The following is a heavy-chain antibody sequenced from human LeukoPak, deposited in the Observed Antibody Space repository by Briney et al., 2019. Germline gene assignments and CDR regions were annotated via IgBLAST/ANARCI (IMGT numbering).Heavy chain of an antibody. V-gene: IGHV1-8*01. D-gene: IGHD3-10*01. CDR1: GFTFTSYD. CDR2: MNPINGNT. J-gene: IGHJ5*02. CDR3: VRDGEGVAISVNYWFDP. Sequence: GASVKVSCKASGFTFTSYDINWVRQATGHGLEWMGWMNPINGNTGYAQKFQGRVTMTRDTSISTAYMELRSLRSDDTAVYYCVRDGEGVAISVNYWFDPWGQGTLVTVSS.